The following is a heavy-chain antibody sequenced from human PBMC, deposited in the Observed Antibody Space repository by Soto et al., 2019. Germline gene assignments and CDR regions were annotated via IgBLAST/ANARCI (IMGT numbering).Heavy chain of an antibody. CDR1: GGTFSSYA. D-gene: IGHD3-9*01. J-gene: IGHJ3*02. Sequence: QVQLVQSGAEVKKPGSSVKVSCKASGGTFSSYAISWVRQAPGQGLEWMGGIIPIFGTANYAQKFQGRVTITADKSTSTAYMELSSLRSEDTAAYYCATPDILTGYYNVGAFDIWGQGTMVTVSS. CDR3: ATPDILTGYYNVGAFDI. CDR2: IIPIFGTA. V-gene: IGHV1-69*06.